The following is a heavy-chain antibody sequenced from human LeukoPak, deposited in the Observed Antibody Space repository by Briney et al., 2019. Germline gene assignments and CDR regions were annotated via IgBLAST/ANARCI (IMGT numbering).Heavy chain of an antibody. Sequence: PGGSLRLSCAASGFTFTSWVMHWVRQAPGKGLEWVALISNDGGGQYYADSVKGRFSISRDNSENTLYLQMSSLRVEDTAVYYCARNGHFGSGSLLEIQYYFDYWGQGTLVTVSS. CDR2: ISNDGGGQ. J-gene: IGHJ4*02. D-gene: IGHD3-10*01. CDR3: ARNGHFGSGSLLEIQYYFDY. CDR1: GFTFTSWV. V-gene: IGHV3-30*03.